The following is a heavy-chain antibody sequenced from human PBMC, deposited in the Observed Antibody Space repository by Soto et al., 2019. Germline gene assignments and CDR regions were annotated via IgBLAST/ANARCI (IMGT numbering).Heavy chain of an antibody. V-gene: IGHV3-33*01. CDR1: GFTFSSYG. J-gene: IGHJ5*02. CDR2: IWYDGSNK. CDR3: AMSKTGFWFDP. Sequence: GGSLRLSCAASGFTFSSYGMHWVRQAPGKGLEWVAVIWYDGSNKYYADSVKGRFTISRDNSKNTLYLQMNSLRAEDTAVYYCAMSKTGFWFDPWGQGTLVTVSS.